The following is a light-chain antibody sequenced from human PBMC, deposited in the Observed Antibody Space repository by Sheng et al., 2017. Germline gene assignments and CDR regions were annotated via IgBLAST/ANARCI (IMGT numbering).Light chain of an antibody. CDR2: DTS. J-gene: IGKJ4*01. CDR3: QQYHSLPPT. CDR1: QGVSTY. Sequence: DIQLTQSPSSLSASVGDRVSITCYASQGVSTYLNWYQQKPGQPPKLLIYDTSSLEPGVPSRFSGSGSGTDFTLTISGLQSVDFATYFCQQYHSLPPTFGGGTKVE. V-gene: IGKV1-33*01.